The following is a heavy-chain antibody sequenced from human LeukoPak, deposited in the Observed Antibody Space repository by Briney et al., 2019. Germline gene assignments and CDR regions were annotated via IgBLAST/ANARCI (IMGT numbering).Heavy chain of an antibody. J-gene: IGHJ5*02. Sequence: SETLSLTCTVSGGSISSSSYYWSWIRQPAGKGLEWIGRIYTSGSTNYNPSLKSRVTISVDTSKNQFSLKLSSVTAADTAVYYCARDGTYYYDSSGYYYQYNWFDPWGQGTLVTVSS. CDR3: ARDGTYYYDSSGYYYQYNWFDP. D-gene: IGHD3-22*01. CDR2: IYTSGST. CDR1: GGSISSSSYY. V-gene: IGHV4-61*02.